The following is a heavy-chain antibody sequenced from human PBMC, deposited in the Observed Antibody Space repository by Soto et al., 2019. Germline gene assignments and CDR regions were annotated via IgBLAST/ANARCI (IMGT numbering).Heavy chain of an antibody. V-gene: IGHV3-33*01. Sequence: QVQLVESGGGVVQPGRSLRLSCAASGFTFSSYGMHWVRQAPGKGLEWVAVIWYDGSNKYYADSVKGRFTISRDNSKNTLYLQMNSLRAEDTAVYYCARDLTPNYYGSGSTQGYWGQGTLVTVSS. J-gene: IGHJ4*02. CDR1: GFTFSSYG. CDR2: IWYDGSNK. CDR3: ARDLTPNYYGSGSTQGY. D-gene: IGHD3-10*01.